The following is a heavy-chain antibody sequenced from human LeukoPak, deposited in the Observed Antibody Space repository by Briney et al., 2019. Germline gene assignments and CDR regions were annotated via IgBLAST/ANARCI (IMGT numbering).Heavy chain of an antibody. CDR2: IKQDGSEK. V-gene: IGHV3-7*01. D-gene: IGHD6-19*01. Sequence: PGGSLRLSCVASGSTLRSYSMNWVRQAPGKGLEWVANIKQDGSEKYYVDSVKGRFTISRDNAKNSLYLQMNSLRAEDTAVYYCASPSGWLVPEGYWGQGTLVTVSS. J-gene: IGHJ4*02. CDR1: GSTLRSYS. CDR3: ASPSGWLVPEGY.